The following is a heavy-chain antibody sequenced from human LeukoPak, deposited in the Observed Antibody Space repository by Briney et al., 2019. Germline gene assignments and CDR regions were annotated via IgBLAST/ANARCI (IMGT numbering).Heavy chain of an antibody. J-gene: IGHJ6*02. Sequence: ASVKVSCKASGGTFSSYAISWVRQAPGQGLEWMGRIIPILGIANYAQKFQGRVTMTGNTSISTAYMELSSLRSEDTAVYYCARDSSGWYYYYYGMDVWGQGTTVTVSS. V-gene: IGHV1-69*04. D-gene: IGHD6-19*01. CDR1: GGTFSSYA. CDR2: IIPILGIA. CDR3: ARDSSGWYYYYYGMDV.